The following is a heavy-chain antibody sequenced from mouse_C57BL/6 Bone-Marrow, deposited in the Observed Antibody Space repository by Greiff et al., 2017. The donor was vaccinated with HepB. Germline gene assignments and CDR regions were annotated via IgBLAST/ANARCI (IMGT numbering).Heavy chain of an antibody. CDR3: ARGVRRRVYYAMDY. D-gene: IGHD2-14*01. Sequence: QVQLQQSGPELVKPGASVKISCKASGYAFSSSWMNWVKPRPGKGLEWIGRIYPGDGDTNYNGKFKGKATLTADKSSSTAYMQLSSLTSEDSAVYFCARGVRRRVYYAMDYWGQGTSVTVSS. V-gene: IGHV1-82*01. CDR2: IYPGDGDT. J-gene: IGHJ4*01. CDR1: GYAFSSSW.